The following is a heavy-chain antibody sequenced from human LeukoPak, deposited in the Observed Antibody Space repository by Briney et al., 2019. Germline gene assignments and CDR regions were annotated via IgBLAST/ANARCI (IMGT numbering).Heavy chain of an antibody. V-gene: IGHV3-30*18. CDR1: GFTFSSSG. Sequence: QPGGSLRLSCAASGFTFSSSGIHWVRQAPGKGLEWVSTVSQDGSNRYYGDSVKGRFIISRDNSRNTVYLQMNSLRAEDTAMYFCAKDTPSSNSGFYHYWGQGTPVTVSS. CDR2: VSQDGSNR. CDR3: AKDTPSSNSGFYHY. J-gene: IGHJ4*02. D-gene: IGHD1-26*01.